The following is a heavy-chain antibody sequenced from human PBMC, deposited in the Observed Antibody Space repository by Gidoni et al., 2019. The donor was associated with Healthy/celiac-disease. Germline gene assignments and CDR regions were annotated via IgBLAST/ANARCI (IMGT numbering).Heavy chain of an antibody. V-gene: IGHV3-33*01. D-gene: IGHD2-15*01. CDR3: AREVSISGPAYFDY. Sequence: QVQLVESGGGVVHPGRSLRLSCAASGFTFSSYVMHWVRQAPGKGLEWVAVIWYDGSNKYYADSVKGRFTISRDNSKNTLYLQMNSLRAEDTAVYYCAREVSISGPAYFDYWGQGTLVTVSS. CDR1: GFTFSSYV. J-gene: IGHJ4*02. CDR2: IWYDGSNK.